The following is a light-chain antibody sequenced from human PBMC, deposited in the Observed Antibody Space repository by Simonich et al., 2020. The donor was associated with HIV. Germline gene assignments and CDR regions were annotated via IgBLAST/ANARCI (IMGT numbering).Light chain of an antibody. J-gene: IGKJ3*01. CDR1: QSVSNN. V-gene: IGKV3-15*01. CDR3: QQYNNWPSPFT. Sequence: EIVMTQSPATLSVSPGERATLSCRASQSVSNNLAWYQQKPGQAPRLLIYGASPRATGIPARFSGSGSVTEFTLTISSLQSEDFAVYYCQQYNNWPSPFTFGPGTKVDLK. CDR2: GAS.